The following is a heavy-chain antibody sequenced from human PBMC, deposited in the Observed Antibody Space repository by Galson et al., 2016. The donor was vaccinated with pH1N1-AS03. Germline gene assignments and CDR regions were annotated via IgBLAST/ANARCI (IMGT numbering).Heavy chain of an antibody. Sequence: SETLSLTCTVSGDALNFYYWSWIRQPPGKVLEWIAYVHYSGITNYSPSLRSRVTISLDMSKNQFSLNLRSVTAADTAVYYCTREGRYVDRLWNGLDVWGQGTTVTVAS. CDR3: TREGRYVDRLWNGLDV. J-gene: IGHJ6*02. D-gene: IGHD3-9*01. V-gene: IGHV4-59*01. CDR1: GDALNFYY. CDR2: VHYSGIT.